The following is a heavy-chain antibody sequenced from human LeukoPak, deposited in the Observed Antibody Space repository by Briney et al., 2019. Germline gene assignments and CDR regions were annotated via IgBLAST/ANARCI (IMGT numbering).Heavy chain of an antibody. CDR3: ASLGLRKYYFDY. D-gene: IGHD4-17*01. CDR1: GFTFSSYS. CDR2: ISSSSSYI. V-gene: IGHV3-21*01. Sequence: GGSLRLSCAASGFTFSSYSMNWVRQAPGKGLEWVSSISSSSSYIYYADSVKGRFTISRDNAKNSLYLQMNSLRAEDTAVYYCASLGLRKYYFDYWGQGTLVTVSS. J-gene: IGHJ4*02.